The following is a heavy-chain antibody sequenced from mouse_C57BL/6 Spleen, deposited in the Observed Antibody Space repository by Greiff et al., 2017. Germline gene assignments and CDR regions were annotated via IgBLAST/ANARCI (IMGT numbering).Heavy chain of an antibody. CDR3: AKGGSSYFYWYFDV. CDR2: INPNYGTT. V-gene: IGHV1-39*01. CDR1: GYSFTDYN. J-gene: IGHJ1*03. D-gene: IGHD1-1*01. Sequence: EVQLQQSGPELVKPGASVKISCKASGYSFTDYNMNWVKQSNGKSLEWIGVINPNYGTTSYNQKFKGKATLTVDQSSSTAYMQLNSLTSEDSAVYYGAKGGSSYFYWYFDVWGTGTTVTVSS.